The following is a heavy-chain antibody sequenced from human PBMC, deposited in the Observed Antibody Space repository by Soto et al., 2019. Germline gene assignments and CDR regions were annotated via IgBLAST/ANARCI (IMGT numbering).Heavy chain of an antibody. CDR3: ARPARPGGMDV. Sequence: GESLKISCKGSGYSFTSYWISWVRQMPEKGLEWMGRMDPSDSNTNYSPSFQGHVTISADKSISTAYLQWSSMKSTDTARQYWARPARPGGMDVWGQGITVTVSS. CDR1: GYSFTSYW. V-gene: IGHV5-10-1*01. D-gene: IGHD6-6*01. CDR2: MDPSDSNT. J-gene: IGHJ6*02.